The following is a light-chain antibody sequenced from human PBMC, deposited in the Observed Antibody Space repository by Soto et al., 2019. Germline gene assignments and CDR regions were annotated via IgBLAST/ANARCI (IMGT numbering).Light chain of an antibody. J-gene: IGLJ1*01. Sequence: QSVLTQPASVSGSPGQSITISCSGTSSDVGNFNYVSWYQQHPGKGPKLMIYEGINRPSGVSNRFSGSKSGNTASLTISGLQAEDEANYYCCSYADNDTPWVFGTGTKLTVL. V-gene: IGLV2-14*03. CDR2: EGI. CDR1: SSDVGNFNY. CDR3: CSYADNDTPWV.